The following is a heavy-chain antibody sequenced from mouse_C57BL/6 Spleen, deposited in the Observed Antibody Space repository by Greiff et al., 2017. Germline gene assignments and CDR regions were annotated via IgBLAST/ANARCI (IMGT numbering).Heavy chain of an antibody. CDR1: GFTFSSYA. D-gene: IGHD1-1*01. V-gene: IGHV5-4*03. CDR3: ARAGSSYEEAWFAY. CDR2: ISAGGSYT. J-gene: IGHJ3*01. Sequence: EVMLVESGGGLVKPGGSLKLSCAASGFTFSSYAMSWVRQTPEKRLEWVATISAGGSYTYYPDNVKGRFTISRDTAKNNLYLQMSHLKSEDTAMYDCARAGSSYEEAWFAYWGQGTLVTVSA.